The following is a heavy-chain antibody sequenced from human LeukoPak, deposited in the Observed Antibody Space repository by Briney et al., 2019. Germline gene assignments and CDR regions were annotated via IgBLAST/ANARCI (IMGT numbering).Heavy chain of an antibody. J-gene: IGHJ4*02. CDR3: AKGGKWDVTPFDY. CDR1: GFTFTSYS. D-gene: IGHD1-26*01. Sequence: GGSLRLPCAASGFTFTSYSMNWVRQAPGKGLEWVSTISGGGGSTYYADSVKGRFTISRDNSKNTLYLQVSSLRAEDTAVYYCAKGGKWDVTPFDYWGQGTLVTVSS. V-gene: IGHV3-23*01. CDR2: ISGGGGST.